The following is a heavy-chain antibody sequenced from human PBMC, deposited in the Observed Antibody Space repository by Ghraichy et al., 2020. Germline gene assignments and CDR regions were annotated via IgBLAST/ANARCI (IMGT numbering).Heavy chain of an antibody. CDR2: IYSGGST. J-gene: IGHJ6*02. D-gene: IGHD3-9*01. V-gene: IGHV3-53*01. CDR1: GFTVSSNY. Sequence: GGSLRLSCAASGFTVSSNYMSWVRQAPGKGLEWVSVIYSGGSTYYADSVKGRFTISRDNSKNTLYLQMNSLRAEDTAVYYCARWWGYDILTGPYYYYGMDVWGQGTTVTVSS. CDR3: ARWWGYDILTGPYYYYGMDV.